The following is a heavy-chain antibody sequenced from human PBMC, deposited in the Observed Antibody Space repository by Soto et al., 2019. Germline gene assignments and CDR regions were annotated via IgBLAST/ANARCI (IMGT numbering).Heavy chain of an antibody. CDR1: GFSLSASAVG. J-gene: IGHJ4*02. CDR3: AHDNGWLSDQ. Sequence: QITLKESGPTLVKPTQTLTLTCTFSGFSLSASAVGVVWIRQPPGKPLEWLALIYWDDSKHYSSSLKNRLTITKDTSKNQVVLTLTNMDPVDTATYYCAHDNGWLSDQWGQGILVTVSS. CDR2: IYWDDSK. V-gene: IGHV2-5*02. D-gene: IGHD6-19*01.